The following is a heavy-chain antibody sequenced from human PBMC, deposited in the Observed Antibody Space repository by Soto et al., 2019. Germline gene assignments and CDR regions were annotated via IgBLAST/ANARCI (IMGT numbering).Heavy chain of an antibody. CDR3: ATAGAPYLVAWFDP. CDR2: ISHTGST. J-gene: IGHJ5*02. D-gene: IGHD2-15*01. CDR1: GGSISSGNSYS. Sequence: QLQLQESGSGLVKPSQTLSLTCAVSGGSISSGNSYSWSWIRQPPGKGLEWIGSISHTGSTSYNPSLKGLVTMSVDTSKHQFSRKLTSVTAADMALYYCATAGAPYLVAWFDPWGQGTMVIVSS. V-gene: IGHV4-30-2*01.